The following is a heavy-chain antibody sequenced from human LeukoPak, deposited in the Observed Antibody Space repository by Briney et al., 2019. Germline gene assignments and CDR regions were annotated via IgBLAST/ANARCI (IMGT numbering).Heavy chain of an antibody. D-gene: IGHD1-1*01. J-gene: IGHJ4*02. Sequence: GGSLRLSCAASGFTFSDYFMSWIRQAPGKGLEWVSYISSSGTTIYYADSVKGRFTISRDNAKNSLFLQMNSLRAEDTAVYYCARDLVVGTGSVFYFDFWGQGTLVTVSS. CDR3: ARDLVVGTGSVFYFDF. CDR2: ISSSGTTI. CDR1: GFTFSDYF. V-gene: IGHV3-11*04.